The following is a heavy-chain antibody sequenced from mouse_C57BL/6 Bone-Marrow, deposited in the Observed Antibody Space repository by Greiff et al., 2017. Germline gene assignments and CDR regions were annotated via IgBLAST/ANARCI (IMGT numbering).Heavy chain of an antibody. D-gene: IGHD4-1*01. CDR2: ISSGGSYT. Sequence: EVKVVESGGDLVKPGGSLKLSCAASGFTFSSYGMSWVRQTPDKRLEWVATISSGGSYTYYPESVKGRFTISRDNAKNTLYLQMSSLKSEDTAMYYCASRLGPHFDYWGQGTTLTVSS. CDR3: ASRLGPHFDY. CDR1: GFTFSSYG. V-gene: IGHV5-6*02. J-gene: IGHJ2*01.